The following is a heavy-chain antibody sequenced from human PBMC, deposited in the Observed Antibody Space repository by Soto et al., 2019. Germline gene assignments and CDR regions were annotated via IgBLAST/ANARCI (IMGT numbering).Heavy chain of an antibody. CDR3: ARGGIVATIPYYYYCVMDV. D-gene: IGHD5-12*01. CDR1: GYTFTGYY. CDR2: INPNSGGT. Sequence: ASVKVSCKASGYTFTGYYMHWVRQAPGQGLEWMGWINPNSGGTKYAQKFHGWVTMTRDTSISTAYMELSRLGSDDTAVYYCARGGIVATIPYYYYCVMDVWGQGTTVTVSS. V-gene: IGHV1-2*04. J-gene: IGHJ6*02.